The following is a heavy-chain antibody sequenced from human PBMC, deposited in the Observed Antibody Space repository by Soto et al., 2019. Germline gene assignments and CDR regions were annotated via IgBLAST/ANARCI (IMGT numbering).Heavy chain of an antibody. J-gene: IGHJ4*02. Sequence: QVQLQESGPGLVKPSETLSLTCTVSGDSISSYYWSWIRQPPGKGLEWIGYIYYSGSTNYNPSLRGRVTIPVDPSKTQSPLRLSSVTAADPAVYYCARARGGYFHYWGQGTLVTVSS. CDR3: ARARGGYFHY. D-gene: IGHD3-10*01. CDR1: GDSISSYY. CDR2: IYYSGST. V-gene: IGHV4-59*01.